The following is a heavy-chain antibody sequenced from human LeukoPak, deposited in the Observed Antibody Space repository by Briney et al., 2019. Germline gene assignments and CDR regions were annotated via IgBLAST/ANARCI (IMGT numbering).Heavy chain of an antibody. J-gene: IGHJ6*02. CDR1: GFTFSSYA. V-gene: IGHV3-30-3*01. CDR2: ISYDGSNK. Sequence: PGRSLRLSCAASGFTFSSYAMHWVRQAPGKGLEWVAVISYDGSNKYYADSVKGRFTISRDNAKNSLYLQMNSLRAEDTAVYYCARARSTERYWGLLEGVRGGRHGMDVWGQGTTVTVSS. D-gene: IGHD3-9*01. CDR3: ARARSTERYWGLLEGVRGGRHGMDV.